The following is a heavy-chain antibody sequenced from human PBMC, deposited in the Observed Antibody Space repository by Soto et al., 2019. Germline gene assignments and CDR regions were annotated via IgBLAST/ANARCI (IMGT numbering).Heavy chain of an antibody. J-gene: IGHJ4*02. CDR3: ALLWFGDPFDY. V-gene: IGHV1-69*02. Sequence: QVQLVQSGAEVKKPGSSVKVSCKASGGTFSSYTISWVRQAPGQGLEWMGRIIPILGIANYAQKFQGRVTITADNSTSTAYMELSSLRSEDTAVYYCALLWFGDPFDYWGQGTLVTVSS. CDR1: GGTFSSYT. CDR2: IIPILGIA. D-gene: IGHD3-10*01.